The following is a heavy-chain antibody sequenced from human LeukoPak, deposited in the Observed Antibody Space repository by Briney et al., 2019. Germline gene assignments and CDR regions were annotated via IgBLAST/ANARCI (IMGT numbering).Heavy chain of an antibody. J-gene: IGHJ4*02. D-gene: IGHD4-11*01. CDR1: GFTVSNNY. CDR3: ARASTTTAQFDN. CDR2: IYSGGST. Sequence: GGSLRLSRAASGFTVSNNYMSWVRQAPGKGLEWVSVIYSGGSTYYAESVKGRFTISRDNSKNTLYLQMNSLRAEDTAVYYCARASTTTAQFDNWGQGTLVTVSS. V-gene: IGHV3-53*01.